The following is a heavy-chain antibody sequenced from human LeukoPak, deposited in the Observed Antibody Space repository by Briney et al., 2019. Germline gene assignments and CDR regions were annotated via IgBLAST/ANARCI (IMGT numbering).Heavy chain of an antibody. J-gene: IGHJ2*01. CDR3: AREQGTSSWYSGGYFDL. V-gene: IGHV3-33*01. CDR1: GFTFGHYG. CDR2: MWYDGTMN. Sequence: GGTLRLSCAASGFTFGHYGMHWVRQAPGKGLEWVAVMWYDGTMNYYEDSVKGRFTISRDNSKNTLSLQMSSLRAEDTAVYYCAREQGTSSWYSGGYFDLWGRGTLVTVSS. D-gene: IGHD6-13*01.